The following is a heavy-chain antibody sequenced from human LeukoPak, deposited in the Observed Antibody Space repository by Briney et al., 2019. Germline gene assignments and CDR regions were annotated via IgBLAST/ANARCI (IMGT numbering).Heavy chain of an antibody. J-gene: IGHJ6*02. CDR1: GGTFSSYA. CDR3: ARATYCSSTSCDYSYYYYGMDV. D-gene: IGHD2-2*01. V-gene: IGHV1-69*13. Sequence: SVKVSCKASGGTFSSYAISWVRQAPGQGLEWMGGIIPIFGTANYAQKFQGRVTITADESTSTAYMELSSLRSEDTAVHYCARATYCSSTSCDYSYYYYGMDVWGQGTTVTVSS. CDR2: IIPIFGTA.